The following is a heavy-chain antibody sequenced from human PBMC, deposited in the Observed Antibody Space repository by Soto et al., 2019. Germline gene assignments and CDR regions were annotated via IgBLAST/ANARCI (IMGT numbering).Heavy chain of an antibody. Sequence: GGSLRLSCAASGFTFSSYAMSWVRQAPGKGLEWVSAISGSGGSTYYADSVKGRFTISRDNSKNTLYLQMNSLRAEDTAVYYCAKVSYDYVWGSYRPSFFVYWGQGTLVTVSS. V-gene: IGHV3-23*01. CDR3: AKVSYDYVWGSYRPSFFVY. D-gene: IGHD3-16*02. J-gene: IGHJ4*02. CDR1: GFTFSSYA. CDR2: ISGSGGST.